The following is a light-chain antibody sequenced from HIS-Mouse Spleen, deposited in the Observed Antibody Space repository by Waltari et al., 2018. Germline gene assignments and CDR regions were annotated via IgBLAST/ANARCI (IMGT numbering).Light chain of an antibody. J-gene: IGLJ1*01. CDR2: EVR. CDR3: SSYAGSNNYV. V-gene: IGLV2-8*01. Sequence: QSALTQPPSASGSPGQSVTIPCTGPSSDVGGYTYVPWYQPPPGTAPKLLIYEVRTRPSGVPDRFSGSKSGNTASLTVSGLQAEDEADYYCSSYAGSNNYVFGTGTKVTVL. CDR1: SSDVGGYTY.